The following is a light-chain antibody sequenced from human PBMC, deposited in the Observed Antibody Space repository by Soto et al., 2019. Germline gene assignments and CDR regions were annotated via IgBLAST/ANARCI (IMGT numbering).Light chain of an antibody. J-gene: IGLJ3*02. CDR2: KDS. CDR3: YSAADNNLGM. CDR1: VLGEKY. Sequence: SYELTQPSSVSVSPGQTARITCSGDVLGEKYARWFQQKPGQAPVMLIYKDSERPSGIPERFSGSSSGTTVTLTIRWAQVEDEADYYCYSAADNNLGMFGGGTKLTVL. V-gene: IGLV3-27*01.